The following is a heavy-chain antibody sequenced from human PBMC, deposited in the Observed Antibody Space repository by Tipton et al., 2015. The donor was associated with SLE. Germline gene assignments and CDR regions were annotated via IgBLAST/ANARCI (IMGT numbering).Heavy chain of an antibody. CDR3: ARERAAAGTSWFDP. Sequence: TLSLTCAVSGYSISSGYYWGWIRQPPGKGLEWIGSIYTSGSTNYNPSLKSRVTMSVDTSKNQFSLKLSSVTAADTAVYYCARERAAAGTSWFDPWGQGTLVTVSS. CDR1: GYSISSGYY. D-gene: IGHD6-13*01. CDR2: IYTSGST. V-gene: IGHV4-38-2*02. J-gene: IGHJ5*02.